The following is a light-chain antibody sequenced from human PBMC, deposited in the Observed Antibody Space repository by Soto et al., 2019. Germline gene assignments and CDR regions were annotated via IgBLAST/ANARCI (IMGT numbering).Light chain of an antibody. Sequence: QSVLTQPPSVSAAPGQKVTISCSGSTSNIGNNYVSWYQQFPGTAPKIIIYDDDKRPSGIPDRFSGSKSGTSATLTITGLQTGDEALYFCGRWDSSLIAGGVFGGGTKLTVL. J-gene: IGLJ3*02. CDR2: DDD. CDR1: TSNIGNNY. V-gene: IGLV1-51*01. CDR3: GRWDSSLIAGGV.